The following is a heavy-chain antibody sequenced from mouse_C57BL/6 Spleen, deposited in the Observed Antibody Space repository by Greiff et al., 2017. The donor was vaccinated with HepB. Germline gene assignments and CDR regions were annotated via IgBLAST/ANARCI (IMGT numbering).Heavy chain of an antibody. CDR1: GYTFTSYW. CDR2: IDPSDSYT. J-gene: IGHJ2*01. V-gene: IGHV1-50*01. D-gene: IGHD1-1*01. Sequence: QVQLQQPGAELVKPGASVKLSCKASGYTFTSYWMQWVKQRPGQGLEWIGEIDPSDSYTNYNQKFKGKATLTVDTSSSTAYMQLSSLTSEDSAVYYCARALINTVVASDYWGQGTTLTVSS. CDR3: ARALINTVVASDY.